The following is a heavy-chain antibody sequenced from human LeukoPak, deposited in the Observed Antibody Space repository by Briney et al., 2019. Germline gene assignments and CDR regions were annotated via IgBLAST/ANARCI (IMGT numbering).Heavy chain of an antibody. Sequence: PGGSLRLSCAASGFTFSNYEMNWARQAPGKGLEWVSYISSSGSIIYYADSVKGRFTISRDNAKNSLYLQMNSLRAEDTAIYYCARGAASSGWYGGLFDYWGQGALVTVSS. CDR1: GFTFSNYE. J-gene: IGHJ4*02. D-gene: IGHD6-13*01. V-gene: IGHV3-48*03. CDR3: ARGAASSGWYGGLFDY. CDR2: ISSSGSII.